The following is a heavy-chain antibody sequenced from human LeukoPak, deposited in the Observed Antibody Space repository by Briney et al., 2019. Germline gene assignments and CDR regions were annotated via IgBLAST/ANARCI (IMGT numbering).Heavy chain of an antibody. D-gene: IGHD2/OR15-2a*01. Sequence: GGSLRLSCAPSGFTFSSYAMSCVRQAPGRGLEWVSAISGSGGSTYYADSVKDRFTISRDNSKNALYLQVNRLRAEDTAVYYCAIDRRGFLRYCDFGGGKTVVTVP. CDR2: ISGSGGST. J-gene: IGHJ4*02. CDR1: GFTFSSYA. CDR3: AIDRRGFLRYCDF. V-gene: IGHV3-23*01.